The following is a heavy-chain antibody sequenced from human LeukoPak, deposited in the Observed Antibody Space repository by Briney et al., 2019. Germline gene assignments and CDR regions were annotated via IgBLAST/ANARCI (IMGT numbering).Heavy chain of an antibody. CDR3: ARDPSLRVTLDF. J-gene: IGHJ4*02. CDR2: IWHDGINK. Sequence: GGSLRLSCAASGFTFTDYGMHWVRQAPGKGLEWVAIIWHDGINKYYADSVKGRFIISRDNSKNMLYLQLNSLRADDTAVYYCARDPSLRVTLDFWGQGTLVTVSS. D-gene: IGHD2-15*01. CDR1: GFTFTDYG. V-gene: IGHV3-33*01.